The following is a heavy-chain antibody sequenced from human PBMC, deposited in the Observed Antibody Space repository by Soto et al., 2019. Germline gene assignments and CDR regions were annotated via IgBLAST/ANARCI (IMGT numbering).Heavy chain of an antibody. Sequence: EVQLVESGGGLVQPGGSLRLSCAASGFTFSSYDMHWVRQATGKGLEWVLAIGTAGDTYYPGSVKGRFTISRENAKNSLYLQMNSLRAGDTAVYYCAREVAGLGAFDIWGQGTMVTVSS. CDR2: IGTAGDT. CDR3: AREVAGLGAFDI. V-gene: IGHV3-13*01. J-gene: IGHJ3*02. D-gene: IGHD2-21*01. CDR1: GFTFSSYD.